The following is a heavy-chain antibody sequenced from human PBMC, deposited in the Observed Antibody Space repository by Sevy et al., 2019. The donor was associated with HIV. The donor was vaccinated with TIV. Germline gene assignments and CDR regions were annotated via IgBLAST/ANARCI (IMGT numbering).Heavy chain of an antibody. Sequence: SETLSLTCTVSGGSISSGGYYWSWIRQHPGKGLEWIGYIYYSGSTYYNPSLKSRVTISVDTSKNQFSLKLSSGTAADTGRGYCARGGGEDFWSGPFIDYWGQGTLVTVSS. CDR3: ARGGGEDFWSGPFIDY. CDR1: GGSISSGGYY. CDR2: IYYSGST. J-gene: IGHJ4*02. V-gene: IGHV4-31*03. D-gene: IGHD3-3*01.